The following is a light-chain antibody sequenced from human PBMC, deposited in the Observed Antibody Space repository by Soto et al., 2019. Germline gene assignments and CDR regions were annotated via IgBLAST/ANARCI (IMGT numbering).Light chain of an antibody. CDR1: ISDVGSYTY. V-gene: IGLV2-14*01. CDR2: EVN. J-gene: IGLJ1*01. CDR3: RSDTRSRTLYV. Sequence: LTRPASVSESPRQSITISCTRAISDVGSYTYVSWYQQHPGKAPKLMIYEVNNRPSGVSNRFSGSKSGNTASPTISGLQAEDEADYYWRSDTRSRTLYVVGRGTKVTDL.